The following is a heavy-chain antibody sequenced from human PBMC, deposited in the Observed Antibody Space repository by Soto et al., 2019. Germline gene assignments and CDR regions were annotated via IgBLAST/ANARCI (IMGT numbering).Heavy chain of an antibody. Sequence: QVQLVQSGAEVKKPGASVKVSCKACGYTFTSYYMHWVRQAPGQGLEWMGIINPSGGSTSYAQKFQGRVTMTRDTSTSTVYIELSSLRSEDTAVYYCARPYNPSYDAFDIWGQGTMVTVSS. CDR2: INPSGGST. D-gene: IGHD3-10*01. CDR3: ARPYNPSYDAFDI. CDR1: GYTFTSYY. J-gene: IGHJ3*02. V-gene: IGHV1-46*03.